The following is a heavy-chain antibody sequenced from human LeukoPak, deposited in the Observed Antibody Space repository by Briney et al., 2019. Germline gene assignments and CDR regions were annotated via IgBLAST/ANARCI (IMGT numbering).Heavy chain of an antibody. J-gene: IGHJ4*02. CDR3: AGGYSGYDYAPFDY. CDR1: GGSISSYY. D-gene: IGHD5-12*01. Sequence: SETLSLTCTVSGGSISSYYWSWIRQPPGKGLEWIGYIYYSGSTNYNPSLKSRVTISVDTSKNQFSLKLSSVTAADTAVYYCAGGYSGYDYAPFDYWGQGTLVTVSS. V-gene: IGHV4-59*08. CDR2: IYYSGST.